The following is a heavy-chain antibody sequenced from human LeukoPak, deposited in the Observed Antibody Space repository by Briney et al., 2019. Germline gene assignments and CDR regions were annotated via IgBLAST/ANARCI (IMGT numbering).Heavy chain of an antibody. J-gene: IGHJ4*02. CDR1: GGSISSSSYY. Sequence: SETLSLTCTVSGGSISSSSYYWGWIRQPPGTGLEWIGSIYYSGSTYYNPSLKSRVTISVDTSKNQFSLKLSSVTAADTAVYYCASRKPINSGSLGGDYWGQGTLVTVSS. V-gene: IGHV4-39*01. CDR3: ASRKPINSGSLGGDY. CDR2: IYYSGST. D-gene: IGHD1-26*01.